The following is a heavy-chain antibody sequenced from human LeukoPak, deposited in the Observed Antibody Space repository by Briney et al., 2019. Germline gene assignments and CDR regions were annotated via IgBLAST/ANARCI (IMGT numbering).Heavy chain of an antibody. Sequence: SVKVSCKASGGTFSSYAISWVRQAPGQGLEWMGGIIPIFGTANYAQKFQGRVTITADESTSTAYMELSSLRSEDTAVYYCARGYSSSWLWGYYFDYWGQGTLVTVSS. CDR2: IIPIFGTA. V-gene: IGHV1-69*13. D-gene: IGHD6-13*01. CDR3: ARGYSSSWLWGYYFDY. CDR1: GGTFSSYA. J-gene: IGHJ4*02.